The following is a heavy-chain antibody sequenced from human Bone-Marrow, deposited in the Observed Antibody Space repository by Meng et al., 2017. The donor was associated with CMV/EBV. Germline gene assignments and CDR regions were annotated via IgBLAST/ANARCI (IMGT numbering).Heavy chain of an antibody. CDR3: ARDKEGILGH. CDR1: GGSFSGYY. J-gene: IGHJ4*02. V-gene: IGHV4-34*02. Sequence: QVQLQQWGAGLLKPSETLSLTCAVYGGSFSGYYWSWIRQPPGKGLEWIGEINHSGSTNYNPSLKSRVTIPLDTSKNQFSLKLGSVTAADTAVYYCARDKEGILGHWGQGTLVTVSS. D-gene: IGHD3/OR15-3a*01. CDR2: INHSGST.